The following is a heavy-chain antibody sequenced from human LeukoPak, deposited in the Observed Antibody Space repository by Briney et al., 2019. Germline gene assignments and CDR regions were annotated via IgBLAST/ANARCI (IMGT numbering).Heavy chain of an antibody. J-gene: IGHJ4*02. CDR1: GGTFSSYA. Sequence: SVKVSCKASGGTFSSYAISWVRQAPGQGLEWIGGIIPICGAANYAQKFQGRVTITADESTSTAYMELSSLRPEDTPVYYCARDGYCSGGSCYSDYWGQGTLVTVSS. V-gene: IGHV1-69*01. CDR2: IIPICGAA. CDR3: ARDGYCSGGSCYSDY. D-gene: IGHD2-15*01.